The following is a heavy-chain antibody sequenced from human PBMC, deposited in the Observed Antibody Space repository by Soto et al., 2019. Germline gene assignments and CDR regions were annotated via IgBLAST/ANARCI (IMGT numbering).Heavy chain of an antibody. J-gene: IGHJ3*01. CDR1: GYTFTNYA. V-gene: IGHV1-3*01. Sequence: ASVKVSCKASGYTFTNYAIHWVRQAPGQRLEWMGWINAGTGNTQFSQNFQGRVTISRVTSASTAYMDLSSLRSEDTAVYYCASEIAGPEGAFDLWGQGTMVTVSS. D-gene: IGHD6-13*01. CDR3: ASEIAGPEGAFDL. CDR2: INAGTGNT.